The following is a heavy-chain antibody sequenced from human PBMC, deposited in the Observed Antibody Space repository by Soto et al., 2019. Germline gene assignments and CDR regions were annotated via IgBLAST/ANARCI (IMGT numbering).Heavy chain of an antibody. V-gene: IGHV3-30*04. CDR3: ARDNGGY. Sequence: QEQLVESGGGVVQPGRSLRLSCAASGFTFRTYAMHWARQAPGKGLEWVAVISSDGRKEFYVDSVKGRFTISRDNSKNTLYLQMNSPRTDDTAIYYCARDNGGYWGQGTLVTVSS. J-gene: IGHJ4*02. CDR2: ISSDGRKE. D-gene: IGHD2-8*01. CDR1: GFTFRTYA.